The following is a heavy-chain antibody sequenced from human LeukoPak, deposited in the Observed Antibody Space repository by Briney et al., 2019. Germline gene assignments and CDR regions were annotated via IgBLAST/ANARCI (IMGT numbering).Heavy chain of an antibody. Sequence: SETLSLTCTVSGGSISSYYWSWIRQPPGKGLEWIGYIYYSGSTNYNPSLKSRVTISVETSKNQFSLKLSSVTAADTAVYYCARESGKRAQIDYWGQGTLVTVSS. CDR3: ARESGKRAQIDY. D-gene: IGHD1-14*01. CDR2: IYYSGST. V-gene: IGHV4-59*01. J-gene: IGHJ4*02. CDR1: GGSISSYY.